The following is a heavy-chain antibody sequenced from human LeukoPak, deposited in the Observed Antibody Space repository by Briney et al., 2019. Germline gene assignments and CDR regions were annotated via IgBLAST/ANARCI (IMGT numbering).Heavy chain of an antibody. Sequence: SETLSLTCAVYGGSFSGYYWSWIRQPPGKGLEWIGEINHSGGTNYNPSLKSRVTISVDTSKNQFSLKLRSVTAADTAVYYCARPRDYGDYVGAFDIWGQGTIVTVSS. V-gene: IGHV4-34*01. CDR1: GGSFSGYY. CDR3: ARPRDYGDYVGAFDI. CDR2: INHSGGT. D-gene: IGHD4-17*01. J-gene: IGHJ3*02.